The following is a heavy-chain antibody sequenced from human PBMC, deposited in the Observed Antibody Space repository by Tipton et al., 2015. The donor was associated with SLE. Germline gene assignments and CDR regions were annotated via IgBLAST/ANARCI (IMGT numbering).Heavy chain of an antibody. D-gene: IGHD3-16*01. J-gene: IGHJ4*02. CDR1: DDSFSSYY. CDR3: ARARAGDHYFDY. V-gene: IGHV4-59*12. CDR2: IDHSGST. Sequence: TLSLTCTVSDDSFSSYYWSWIRQFPGRGLEWLGYIDHSGSTKCNPSLRSRVTISVDTSKNQFSLNLSSVTAADTAVYYCARARAGDHYFDYWGQGTLVTVSS.